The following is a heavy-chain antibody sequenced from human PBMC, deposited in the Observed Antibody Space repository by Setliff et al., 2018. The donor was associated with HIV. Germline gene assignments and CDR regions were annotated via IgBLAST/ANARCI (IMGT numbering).Heavy chain of an antibody. Sequence: SETLSLTCAVYGGSFSGYYWSWIRQPPGKGLEWIGEINHSGSTNYNPSLKSRVTISVDTSKNQFSLKLSSVTAADTAVYYCAREGGYYDSSGYPVGWFDPWGKGTMVTVSS. CDR1: GGSFSGYY. J-gene: IGHJ5*01. V-gene: IGHV4-34*01. D-gene: IGHD3-22*01. CDR2: INHSGST. CDR3: AREGGYYDSSGYPVGWFDP.